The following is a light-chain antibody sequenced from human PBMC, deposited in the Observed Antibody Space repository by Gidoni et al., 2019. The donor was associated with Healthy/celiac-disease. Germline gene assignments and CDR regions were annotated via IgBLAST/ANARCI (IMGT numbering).Light chain of an antibody. CDR2: AAS. CDR1: QSVSSSY. J-gene: IGKJ2*01. V-gene: IGKV3-20*01. CDR3: QQYGSSPPMYT. Sequence: IVFTHSPGTLSLSPGERATLSCRASQSVSSSYLAWYQQKPGQAPRLLIYAASSRATGIPDRLSGSGSGTDFTLTISRLEPEDFAVYYCQQYGSSPPMYTFGQGTKLEIK.